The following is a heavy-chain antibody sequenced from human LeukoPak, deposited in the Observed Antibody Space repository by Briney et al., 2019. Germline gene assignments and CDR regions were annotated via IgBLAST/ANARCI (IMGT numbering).Heavy chain of an antibody. CDR2: ISGSGGST. V-gene: IGHV3-23*01. Sequence: PGGSLRLSCAASGFTFSSYAMSWVRQAPGKGLECVSTISGSGGSTYYADSVKGRFTISRDNSKNTLYLQMNSLRAEDTAVYYCAKTGGFVVVPAAISWFDPWGQGTLVTVSS. J-gene: IGHJ5*02. CDR3: AKTGGFVVVPAAISWFDP. D-gene: IGHD2-2*01. CDR1: GFTFSSYA.